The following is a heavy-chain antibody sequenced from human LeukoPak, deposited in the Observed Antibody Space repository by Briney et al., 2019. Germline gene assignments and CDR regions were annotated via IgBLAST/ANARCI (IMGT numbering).Heavy chain of an antibody. CDR3: ARSGGPGGSYYFAFALYYYYYMDV. Sequence: GASVKVSCKASGYTFTSYDINWVRQATGQGLEWMGWMNPNSGNTGYAQKFQGRVTMTRNTSISTAYMELSSLRSEDTAVYYCARSGGPGGSYYFAFALYYYYYMDVWGKGTTVTVSS. D-gene: IGHD1-26*01. CDR1: GYTFTSYD. J-gene: IGHJ6*03. V-gene: IGHV1-8*01. CDR2: MNPNSGNT.